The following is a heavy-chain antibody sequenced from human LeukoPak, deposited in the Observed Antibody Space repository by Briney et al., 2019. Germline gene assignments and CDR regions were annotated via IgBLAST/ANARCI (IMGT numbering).Heavy chain of an antibody. D-gene: IGHD5-18*01. Sequence: SETLSLTCAVYGGSFSGYYWSWIRQPPGKGLEWIGEINHSGSTNYNPSLKSRVTISVDTSKNQFSLKLSSVTAADTAVYYCARAPEELWFDYWGQGTLVTVSS. CDR1: GGSFSGYY. CDR3: ARAPEELWFDY. CDR2: INHSGST. V-gene: IGHV4-34*01. J-gene: IGHJ4*02.